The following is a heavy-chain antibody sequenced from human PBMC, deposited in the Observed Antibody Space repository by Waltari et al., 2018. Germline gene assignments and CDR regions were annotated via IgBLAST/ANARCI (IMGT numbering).Heavy chain of an antibody. D-gene: IGHD3-16*01. CDR1: GFPFSNFA. J-gene: IGHJ4*02. CDR2: ISSTSSYI. V-gene: IGHV3-21*01. CDR3: ARVGAIISLDY. Sequence: EVQLVESGGGLVNPGGSLQLPCDASGFPFSNFAINWVRQAPGKGLEWVSSISSTSSYIYYADSVKGRFTISRDNAKNSLYLQMNSLRADDTAVYYCARVGAIISLDYWGQGTLVTVSS.